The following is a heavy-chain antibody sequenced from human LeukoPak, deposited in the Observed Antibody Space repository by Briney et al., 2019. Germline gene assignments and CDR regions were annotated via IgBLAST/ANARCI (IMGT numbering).Heavy chain of an antibody. Sequence: GGSLRLSCAASGFTFSSYCMDWVRQTPGKGLEWVSSISSSSSYIYYADSVKGRFTISRDNAKNSLYLQMDSLRAEDTAVYYCAKDTFIYGYGYWGQGTLVTVSS. V-gene: IGHV3-21*01. CDR2: ISSSSSYI. J-gene: IGHJ4*02. D-gene: IGHD5-18*01. CDR1: GFTFSSYC. CDR3: AKDTFIYGYGY.